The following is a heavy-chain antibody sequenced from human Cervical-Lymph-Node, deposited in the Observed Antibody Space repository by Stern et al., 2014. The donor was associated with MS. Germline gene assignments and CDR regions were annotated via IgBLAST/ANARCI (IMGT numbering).Heavy chain of an antibody. CDR1: GYTFTSFA. Sequence: QVQLVESGAEVKKPGASVKVSCKASGYTFTSFALHWVRQAPGQRLEWMGWIIVGNGNTKYSQNFQGRVTITRDTSANTVYLELTSLTSEDTAVYYCTRAYYGSQFDYWGQGTMVTVSA. D-gene: IGHD3-22*01. CDR3: TRAYYGSQFDY. CDR2: IIVGNGNT. V-gene: IGHV1-3*01. J-gene: IGHJ4*02.